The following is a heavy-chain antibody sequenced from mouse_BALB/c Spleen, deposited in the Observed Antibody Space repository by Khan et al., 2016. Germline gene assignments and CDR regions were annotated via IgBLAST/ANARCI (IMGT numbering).Heavy chain of an antibody. CDR1: GFDFRRYW. CDR3: ARAGYYGYLAY. J-gene: IGHJ3*01. D-gene: IGHD1-1*01. Sequence: EVKLLESGGGLVQPGGSLKLSCAASGFDFRRYWMSWVRQAPGKGLEWIGEINPDSRTINYSPSLKDKFTISRDNAKRTLYLQMSKVRSEDTALCYCARAGYYGYLAYWGQGTLVSVSA. V-gene: IGHV4-1*02. CDR2: INPDSRTI.